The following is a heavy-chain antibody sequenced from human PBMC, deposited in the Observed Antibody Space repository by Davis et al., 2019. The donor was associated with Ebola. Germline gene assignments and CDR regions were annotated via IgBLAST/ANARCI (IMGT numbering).Heavy chain of an antibody. V-gene: IGHV3-66*01. Sequence: GESLKISCAASGFIVSSNYMSWVRQAPGKGLEWVSVIYSAGTTDYADSVKGRFTISRDNSKNTVYLQMNGLRAEDTAVHYCTRANYFDSSGYDWGQGILVTVSS. CDR3: TRANYFDSSGYD. J-gene: IGHJ4*02. CDR1: GFIVSSNY. CDR2: IYSAGTT. D-gene: IGHD3-22*01.